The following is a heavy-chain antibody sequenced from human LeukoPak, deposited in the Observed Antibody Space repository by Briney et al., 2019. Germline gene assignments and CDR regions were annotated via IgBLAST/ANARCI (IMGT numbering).Heavy chain of an antibody. CDR2: IYYDGST. J-gene: IGHJ2*01. CDR3: ARRSHGDWFYFDL. Sequence: SETLSLTCTVSGGSISGYYWNWIRQPPGEGLEWIGYIYYDGSTNYNPSLKSRVTISLDTAKNQFSLKLTSVTAADTAVYYCARRSHGDWFYFDLWGRGTLVTVSS. V-gene: IGHV4-59*01. CDR1: GGSISGYY. D-gene: IGHD3/OR15-3a*01.